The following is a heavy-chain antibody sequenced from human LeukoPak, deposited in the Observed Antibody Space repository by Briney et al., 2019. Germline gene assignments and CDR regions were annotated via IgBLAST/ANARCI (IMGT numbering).Heavy chain of an antibody. Sequence: PGGSLRLSCAASGFTFSSYGMHWVRQAPGKGLEWVAVISFDGSNKYYADSVKGRFTISRDSSKNTLYLQMNSLRAEDTAVYYCAKGDRYSSSWSGPTDYWGQGTLVTVSS. D-gene: IGHD6-13*01. CDR3: AKGDRYSSSWSGPTDY. CDR2: ISFDGSNK. CDR1: GFTFSSYG. V-gene: IGHV3-30*18. J-gene: IGHJ4*02.